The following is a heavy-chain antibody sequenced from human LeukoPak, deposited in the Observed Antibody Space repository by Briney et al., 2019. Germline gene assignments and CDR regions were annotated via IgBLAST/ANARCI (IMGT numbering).Heavy chain of an antibody. D-gene: IGHD3-9*01. CDR2: INPNSGGT. Sequence: SVKVSCKASGYTFTGYYMHCVRQAPGQGLECMGWINPNSGGTNYAQKFQGRVTMTRDTSISTAYMELSRLRSDDTAVYYCATARILHLGFTGNWFDPWGQGTLVTVSS. CDR3: ATARILHLGFTGNWFDP. J-gene: IGHJ5*02. V-gene: IGHV1-2*02. CDR1: GYTFTGYY.